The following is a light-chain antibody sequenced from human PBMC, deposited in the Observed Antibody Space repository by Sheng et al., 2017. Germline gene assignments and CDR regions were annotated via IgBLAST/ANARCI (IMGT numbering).Light chain of an antibody. V-gene: IGKV3-11*01. CDR1: HSVGNS. J-gene: IGKJ4*01. Sequence: EIVLTQSPATLSLSPGERATLSCRASHSVGNSLAWYQQKPGQAPRLLMYGASNKVTGIPARFSGSGSGTDFTLTISSLEPEDFAVYYCQQRANWPPVTFGGGTKVEIK. CDR2: GAS. CDR3: QQRANWPPVT.